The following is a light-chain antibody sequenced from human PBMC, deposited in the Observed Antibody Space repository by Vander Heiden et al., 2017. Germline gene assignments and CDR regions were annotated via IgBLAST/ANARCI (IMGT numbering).Light chain of an antibody. V-gene: IGKV2-28*01. Sequence: DTVMTQSPLSLPVSPGEPASLSCRSSQRLLHSNGYNYLDWYLQKPGQAPQLLIYLGSNRASGVPDRFSGSGSGTDFTLKISRVEAEDVGVYYCRQALQTPRTFGQGTKLEIK. J-gene: IGKJ2*01. CDR1: QRLLHSNGYNY. CDR2: LGS. CDR3: RQALQTPRT.